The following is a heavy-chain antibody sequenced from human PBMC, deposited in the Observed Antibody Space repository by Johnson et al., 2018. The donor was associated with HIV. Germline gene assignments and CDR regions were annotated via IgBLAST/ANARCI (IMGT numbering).Heavy chain of an antibody. Sequence: QVQLVESGGGVVQPGRSLRLSCAASGFTFSSYAMHWVRQAPGKGLEWVAVISYDGSNKYYADSVKGRFTISRDNSKNTLYLQMNSLSAEATAVYYCARALGDYGDYVNAFDIWGQGTMVTVSS. CDR2: ISYDGSNK. D-gene: IGHD4-17*01. V-gene: IGHV3-30*04. CDR3: ARALGDYGDYVNAFDI. CDR1: GFTFSSYA. J-gene: IGHJ3*02.